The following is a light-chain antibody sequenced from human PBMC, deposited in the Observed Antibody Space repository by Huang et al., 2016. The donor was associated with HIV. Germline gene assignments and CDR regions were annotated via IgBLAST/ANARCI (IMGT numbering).Light chain of an antibody. CDR2: DAS. Sequence: EIVMTQSPGTLSVSPGERATLSCRASQSVRSNLAWYQQKPGQAPRLLIYDASTRSTGVPAMFSGSGSGTQVTLSIRSLQSEDFAVYYCQQYDNWPPFTFGPGTKVDIK. CDR1: QSVRSN. CDR3: QQYDNWPPFT. J-gene: IGKJ3*01. V-gene: IGKV3-15*01.